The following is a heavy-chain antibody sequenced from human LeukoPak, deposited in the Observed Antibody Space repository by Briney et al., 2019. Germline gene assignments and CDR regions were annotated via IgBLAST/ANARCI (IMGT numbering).Heavy chain of an antibody. Sequence: SETLSLTCAVYGGFFSGYYWSWIRQPPGKGLDWIGEINHSGSTNYNPSLKSRVTISVDTSKNQSSLKLSSETATDTAVYYCARESRGVGATGYWGQGTLVTVSS. CDR1: GGFFSGYY. CDR2: INHSGST. V-gene: IGHV4-34*01. D-gene: IGHD1-26*01. J-gene: IGHJ4*02. CDR3: ARESRGVGATGY.